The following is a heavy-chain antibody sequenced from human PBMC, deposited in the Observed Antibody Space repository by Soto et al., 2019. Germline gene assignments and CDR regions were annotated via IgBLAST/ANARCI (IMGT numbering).Heavy chain of an antibody. CDR2: ISGSGGST. CDR1: GFTFSSYA. Sequence: GGSLRLSCAASGFTFSSYAMSWVRQAPGKGLEWVSAISGSGGSTYYADSVKGRFTISRDNSKNTLYLQMNSLRAEDTAVYYCAKEGYCSGGSCPTGRYDYWGQGTLVTVSS. V-gene: IGHV3-23*01. CDR3: AKEGYCSGGSCPTGRYDY. D-gene: IGHD2-15*01. J-gene: IGHJ4*02.